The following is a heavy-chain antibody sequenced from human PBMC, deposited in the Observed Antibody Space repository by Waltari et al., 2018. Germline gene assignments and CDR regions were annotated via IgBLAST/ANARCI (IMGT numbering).Heavy chain of an antibody. CDR1: GYTFTGHF. CDR2: INPKTGGT. CDR3: ARDSATVTTSFDY. J-gene: IGHJ4*02. Sequence: QVHLVQSGAEVKKPGASVKVSCRASGYTFTGHFIHWVRQAPGQGLEWMGWINPKTGGTNYAQKLQGRVTMTTDTSTSTAYMELRSLRSDDTAVYYCARDSATVTTSFDYWGQGTLVTVSS. V-gene: IGHV1-2*02. D-gene: IGHD4-17*01.